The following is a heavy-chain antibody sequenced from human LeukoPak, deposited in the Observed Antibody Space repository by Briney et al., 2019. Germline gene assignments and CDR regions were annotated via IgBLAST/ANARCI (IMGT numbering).Heavy chain of an antibody. Sequence: GGSLRLSCAASGFTVSSNYMSWVRQAPGKGLEWVSVIYSGGSTYYADSVKGRFTISRDNSKNTLYLQMNSLRAEDTAVYYCAKGGMVRGVPDPWFDPWGQGTLVTVSS. V-gene: IGHV3-53*01. CDR2: IYSGGST. CDR3: AKGGMVRGVPDPWFDP. J-gene: IGHJ5*02. D-gene: IGHD3-10*01. CDR1: GFTVSSNY.